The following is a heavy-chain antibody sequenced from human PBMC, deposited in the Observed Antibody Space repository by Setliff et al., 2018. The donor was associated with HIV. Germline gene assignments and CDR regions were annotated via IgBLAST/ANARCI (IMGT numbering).Heavy chain of an antibody. CDR1: GYTFISYG. CDR2: ISTYNGNT. J-gene: IGHJ4*02. V-gene: IGHV1-18*01. CDR3: ARDRIAAAGTLMGY. D-gene: IGHD6-13*01. Sequence: ASVKVSCKASGYTFISYGISWVRQAPGQGLEWMGWISTYNGNTKYAQKFQGRVTMTRDTSISTAYMELSRLRSDDTAVYYCARDRIAAAGTLMGYWGQGTLVTVSS.